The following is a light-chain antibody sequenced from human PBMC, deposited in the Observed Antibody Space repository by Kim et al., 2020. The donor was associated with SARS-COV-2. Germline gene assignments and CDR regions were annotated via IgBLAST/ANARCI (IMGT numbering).Light chain of an antibody. J-gene: IGKJ4*01. CDR3: QQRRNWPLT. CDR2: DTS. Sequence: EIVLTQSPATLSLSPGERATLSCRASQSVDNYLAWYQQKPGQAPRLLIYDTSNRATGNPTRFSGSGSGTDFTLSISSLEPEDFAVYYCQQRRNWPLTFGGGTKVDIK. V-gene: IGKV3-11*01. CDR1: QSVDNY.